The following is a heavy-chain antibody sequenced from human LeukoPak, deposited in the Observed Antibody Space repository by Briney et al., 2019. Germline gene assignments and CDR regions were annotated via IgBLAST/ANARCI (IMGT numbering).Heavy chain of an antibody. Sequence: SETLSLTCAVYGGSFSGYYWSWIRQPPGKGLEWIGSIYHSGSTYYNPSLKSRVTIPVDTSRNQFSLKLSSVTAADTAVYYCASLSALGGSYAPSFDYWGQGTLVTVSS. V-gene: IGHV4-34*01. D-gene: IGHD1-26*01. J-gene: IGHJ4*02. CDR3: ASLSALGGSYAPSFDY. CDR2: IYHSGST. CDR1: GGSFSGYY.